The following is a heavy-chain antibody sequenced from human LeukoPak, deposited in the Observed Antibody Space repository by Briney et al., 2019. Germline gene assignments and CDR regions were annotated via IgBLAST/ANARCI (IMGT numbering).Heavy chain of an antibody. CDR2: IYYSGST. J-gene: IGHJ4*02. V-gene: IGHV4-39*01. Sequence: PSETLSLTCTVSGGSISSSSYYWGWLRQPPGTGLDWIGSIYYSGSTYYNPSLKRRVTISVDTSKNQFSLKLSYVTAGDTAVYYCARLPQYQLLYRPGIDYWGQGTLVTVSS. CDR1: GGSISSSSYY. CDR3: ARLPQYQLLYRPGIDY. D-gene: IGHD2-2*02.